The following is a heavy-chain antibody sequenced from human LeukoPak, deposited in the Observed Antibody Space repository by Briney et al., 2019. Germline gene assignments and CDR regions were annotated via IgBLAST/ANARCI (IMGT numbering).Heavy chain of an antibody. D-gene: IGHD5-12*01. CDR3: ATRRGYSGYPFDY. V-gene: IGHV4-38-2*02. Sequence: PSETLSLTCTVSGYSISSGYYWGWIRQPPGQGLEWIGSIYHSGSTYYNPSLKSRVTISVDTSKNQFSLKLSSVTAADTAVYYCATRRGYSGYPFDYWGQGTLVTVSS. J-gene: IGHJ4*02. CDR1: GYSISSGYY. CDR2: IYHSGST.